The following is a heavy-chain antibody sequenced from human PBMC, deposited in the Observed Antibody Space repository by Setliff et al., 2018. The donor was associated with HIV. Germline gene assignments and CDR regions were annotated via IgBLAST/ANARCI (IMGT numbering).Heavy chain of an antibody. J-gene: IGHJ3*01. CDR2: IYYSGRT. Sequence: SETLSLTCTVSGASIRGHYWGWIRQPPGKGLEWIGNIYYSGRTYYNPSLKSRVTISVDTSKNQFSLRLNSVTAADTAVYYCAGIVGATMGAFNFWGQGTMVTVSS. D-gene: IGHD1-26*01. CDR1: GASIRGHY. CDR3: AGIVGATMGAFNF. V-gene: IGHV4-59*04.